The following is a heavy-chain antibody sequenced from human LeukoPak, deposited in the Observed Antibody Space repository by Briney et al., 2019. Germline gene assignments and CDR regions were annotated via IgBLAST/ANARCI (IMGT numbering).Heavy chain of an antibody. CDR2: INHSGST. CDR3: ARGAGGGGYGAFDI. J-gene: IGHJ3*02. V-gene: IGHV4-34*01. D-gene: IGHD2-15*01. CDR1: GGSISSYY. Sequence: TSETLSLTCTVSGGSISSYYWSWIRQPPGKGLEWIGEINHSGSTNYNPSLKSRVTISVDTSKNQFSLKLSSVTAADTAVYYCARGAGGGGYGAFDIWGQGTMVTVSS.